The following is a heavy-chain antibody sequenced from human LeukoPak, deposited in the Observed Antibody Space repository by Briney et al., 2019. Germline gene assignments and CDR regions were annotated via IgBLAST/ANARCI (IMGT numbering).Heavy chain of an antibody. J-gene: IGHJ5*02. CDR2: IYYSGST. Sequence: SETLSLTCTVSGGSISSSSYYWGWIRQPPGKGLEWIGSIYYSGSTYYNPSLKSRVTISVDTSKNQFSLKLGSVTAADTAVYFCTIALLYSSGNWFDPWAREPWSPSPQ. CDR1: GGSISSSSYY. V-gene: IGHV4-39*01. CDR3: TIALLYSSGNWFDP. D-gene: IGHD6-25*01.